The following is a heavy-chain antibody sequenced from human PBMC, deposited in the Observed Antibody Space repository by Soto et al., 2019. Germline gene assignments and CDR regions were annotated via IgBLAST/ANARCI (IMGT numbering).Heavy chain of an antibody. V-gene: IGHV3-23*01. CDR2: ISGSGGST. J-gene: IGHJ6*02. CDR3: ATGCCSSNNCYYSAQHYYYYGLDV. Sequence: SLRLSCAASGFTFTSYAMNWVRQAPGKGLEWVSGISGSGGSTYYTDSVKGRFTISRDNSKNTLYLQMNSLRAADTAVYYCATGCCSSNNCYYSAQHYYYYGLDVWGQGTTVTVSS. CDR1: GFTFTSYA. D-gene: IGHD2-2*01.